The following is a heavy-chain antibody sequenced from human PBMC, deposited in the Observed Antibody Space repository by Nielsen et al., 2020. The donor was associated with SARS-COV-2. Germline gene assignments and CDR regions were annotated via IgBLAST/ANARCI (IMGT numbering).Heavy chain of an antibody. CDR1: GFTFDDYA. CDR2: ISWNSGSI. Sequence: SLKISYAASGFTFDDYAMHWVRQAPGKGLEWASGISWNSGSIGYADSVKGRFTISRDNAKNSLYLQMNSLRAEDTALYYCAKDGHSSGWYGAPDYWGQGTLVTVSS. D-gene: IGHD6-19*01. CDR3: AKDGHSSGWYGAPDY. J-gene: IGHJ4*02. V-gene: IGHV3-9*01.